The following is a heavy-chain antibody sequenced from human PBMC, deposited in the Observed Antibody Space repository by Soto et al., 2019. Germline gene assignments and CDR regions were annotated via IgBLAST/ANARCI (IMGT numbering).Heavy chain of an antibody. J-gene: IGHJ4*02. D-gene: IGHD3-16*01. CDR3: AKRRGEGYFDY. Sequence: GGSLRLSCAASGFTFSNYVMGWVRQAPGKGLEWVSAISGSGGSTYYADSVKGRFTISRDNSKNTLYLQMNSLRAEDTAVYYCAKRRGEGYFDYWGQGTLVTVSS. CDR1: GFTFSNYV. CDR2: ISGSGGST. V-gene: IGHV3-23*01.